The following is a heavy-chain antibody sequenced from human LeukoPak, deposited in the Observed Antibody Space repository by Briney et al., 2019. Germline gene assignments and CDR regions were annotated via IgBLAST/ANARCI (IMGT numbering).Heavy chain of an antibody. CDR1: GFTVSSNY. Sequence: PGGSLRLSCAASGFTVSSNYMSWVRQAPGKGLEWVSVIYSGGSTYYADSVKGRFTISRDNSKNTLYLQMNSLRAEDTAVYYCAKDGVVVVAATRFDYWGQGTLVTVSS. J-gene: IGHJ4*02. CDR3: AKDGVVVVAATRFDY. V-gene: IGHV3-53*01. D-gene: IGHD2-15*01. CDR2: IYSGGST.